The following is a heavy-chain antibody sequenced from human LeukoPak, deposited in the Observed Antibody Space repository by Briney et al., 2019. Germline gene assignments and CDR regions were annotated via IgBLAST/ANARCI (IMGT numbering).Heavy chain of an antibody. D-gene: IGHD6-19*01. Sequence: GASVKVSCKASGYTFTGYYMHWVRQAPGQGLEWMGRINPNSGGTNYAQKFQGRVTMTRDTSISTAYMELSRLRSDDTAVYYCARDRIAVAGPYYYYYYMDVWGKGTTVTISS. CDR3: ARDRIAVAGPYYYYYYMDV. CDR2: INPNSGGT. V-gene: IGHV1-2*06. J-gene: IGHJ6*03. CDR1: GYTFTGYY.